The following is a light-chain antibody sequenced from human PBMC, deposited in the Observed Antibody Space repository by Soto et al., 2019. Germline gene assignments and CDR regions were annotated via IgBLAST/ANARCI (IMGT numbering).Light chain of an antibody. V-gene: IGLV2-14*01. CDR1: SSDIGGYNY. Sequence: QSALTQPASVSGSLGQSITISCTGTSSDIGGYNYVSWYQHHPGKAPKLIIYQVYSRPSGVSNRFSGSKFGNTASLRISGLQADDEADYYCSSYTSTTTFVGFGGGTKLTVL. CDR2: QVY. CDR3: SSYTSTTTFVG. J-gene: IGLJ3*02.